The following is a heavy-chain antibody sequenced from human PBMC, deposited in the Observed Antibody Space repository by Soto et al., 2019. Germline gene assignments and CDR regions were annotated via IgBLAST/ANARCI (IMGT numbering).Heavy chain of an antibody. V-gene: IGHV4-31*03. J-gene: IGHJ3*02. CDR3: ARDDYGGNSGAFDI. CDR1: GGSISSGDYY. CDR2: IYYSGTT. Sequence: QVQLQESGPRLVKPSQTLSLTCSVSGGSISSGDYYWSWIRQLPWKGLEWIGHIYYSGTTTYNPSLKSRLSISIHTSKNQFSLKLNSVTAADTAVYYCARDDYGGNSGAFDIWGQGTMVTVSS. D-gene: IGHD4-17*01.